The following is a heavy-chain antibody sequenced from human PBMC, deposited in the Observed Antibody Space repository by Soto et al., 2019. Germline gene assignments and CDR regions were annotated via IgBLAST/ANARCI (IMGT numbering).Heavy chain of an antibody. J-gene: IGHJ6*02. Sequence: SETLSLTCTVSGGSISSSSYYWCWIRQPPGKGLEWIGSIYYSGSTYYNPSLKSRVTISVDTSKNQFSLKLSSVTAADTAVYYCARQSSYYGMDVWGQGTTVTVSS. V-gene: IGHV4-39*01. CDR3: ARQSSYYGMDV. CDR2: IYYSGST. D-gene: IGHD3-10*01. CDR1: GGSISSSSYY.